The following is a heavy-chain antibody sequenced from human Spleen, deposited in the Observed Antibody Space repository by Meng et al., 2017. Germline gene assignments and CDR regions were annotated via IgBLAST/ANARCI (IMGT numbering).Heavy chain of an antibody. J-gene: IGHJ5*02. CDR3: ARANLVRGIIDT. Sequence: QVQLQESGPGLVKPSQTLSLTCTVSGESISSGGYYWSWIRQYPGKGLEWIGYIYHSGSTYYNPSLKSRVSISLAMSENQFSLKLTSVTAADTAVFYCARANLVRGIIDTWGQGTLVTVSS. CDR2: IYHSGST. V-gene: IGHV4-31*02. CDR1: GESISSGGYY. D-gene: IGHD3-10*01.